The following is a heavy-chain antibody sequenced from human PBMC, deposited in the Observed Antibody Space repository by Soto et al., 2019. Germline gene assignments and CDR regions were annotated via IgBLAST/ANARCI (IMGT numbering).Heavy chain of an antibody. D-gene: IGHD3-22*01. CDR3: AKVGYYDSSGHNWFDP. Sequence: GGSLRLSCAVSGFTFSSYVMSWVRQAPEKGLEWVSAISGSGGSTYYADSVKGRFTISRDNSKNTLYLQMNSLRADDTAVYYCAKVGYYDSSGHNWFDPWGQGTLVTVSS. CDR2: ISGSGGST. J-gene: IGHJ5*02. CDR1: GFTFSSYV. V-gene: IGHV3-23*01.